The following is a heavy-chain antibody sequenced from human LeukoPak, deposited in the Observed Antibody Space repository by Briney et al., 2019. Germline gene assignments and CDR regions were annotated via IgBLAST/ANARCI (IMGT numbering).Heavy chain of an antibody. V-gene: IGHV3-23*01. D-gene: IGHD3-22*01. CDR2: ISGSGGST. Sequence: GGSLRLSCAASGFTFSSYAMSWVRQAPGKGLEWVSAISGSGGSTYYADSVKGRFTISRDNSKNTLYLQMNSLRAEDKAVYYCARGSYYYDSSGYILGYWGQGTLVTVSS. CDR1: GFTFSSYA. J-gene: IGHJ4*02. CDR3: ARGSYYYDSSGYILGY.